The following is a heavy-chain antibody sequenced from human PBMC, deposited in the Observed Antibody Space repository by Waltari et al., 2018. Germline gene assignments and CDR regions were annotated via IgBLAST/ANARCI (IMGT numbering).Heavy chain of an antibody. CDR1: GFRFSNYW. Sequence: EEQLLESGGGLVQPGDSLRLSCAASGFRFSNYWMNWVRQAPGKGLVWVARISNDESSIMYADSVKGRFTISRDNAKNTLYMQMKRLRAEDTAVYYCVRLAQRTYRSPVPGRHYYYGMDVWGQGTTVTVSS. CDR2: ISNDESSI. V-gene: IGHV3-74*03. D-gene: IGHD3-10*01. J-gene: IGHJ6*02. CDR3: VRLAQRTYRSPVPGRHYYYGMDV.